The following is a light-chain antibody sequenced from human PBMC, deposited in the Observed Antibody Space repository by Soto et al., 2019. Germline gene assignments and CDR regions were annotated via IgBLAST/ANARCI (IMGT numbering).Light chain of an antibody. Sequence: ELVLTQAPGTPSLSPGYRASLYCRAGQSVSSIDLAWYQQKRGQSPRLPIYVASNRATGIPDRFSGSGSGPDSTLTISRLESEDFAVYFCQHYGSSRWTFGQGTKVDIK. J-gene: IGKJ1*01. V-gene: IGKV3-20*01. CDR3: QHYGSSRWT. CDR2: VAS. CDR1: QSVSSID.